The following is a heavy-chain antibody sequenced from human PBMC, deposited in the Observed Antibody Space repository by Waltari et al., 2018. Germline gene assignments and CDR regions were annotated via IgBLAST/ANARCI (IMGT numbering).Heavy chain of an antibody. CDR2: MYSVGGT. Sequence: QVQLQESGPGQVTPSETLSLTCTVSGDAFGTYLWSWIRQPPGRGLECIGYMYSVGGTTSNPSLKSRVAFSMDTSKNQFSLRLSSVTEADTAVYYCTRGHIRWGQGTMVTVTS. J-gene: IGHJ3*01. V-gene: IGHV4-59*01. D-gene: IGHD2-21*01. CDR3: TRGHIR. CDR1: GDAFGTYL.